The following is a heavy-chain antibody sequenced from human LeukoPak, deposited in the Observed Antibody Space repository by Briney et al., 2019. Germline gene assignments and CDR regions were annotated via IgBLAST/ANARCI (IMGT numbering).Heavy chain of an antibody. J-gene: IGHJ3*02. CDR2: ISSSGSTI. Sequence: GGSLRLSCAASGFTFSSYEMNWVRQAPGKGLEWVSYISSSGSTIYYADSVKGRFTISRDNAKNSLYLQMNSLRAEDTAVYYCASAPGRGLADAFDIWGQGTMVTVSS. V-gene: IGHV3-48*03. CDR1: GFTFSSYE. D-gene: IGHD1-14*01. CDR3: ASAPGRGLADAFDI.